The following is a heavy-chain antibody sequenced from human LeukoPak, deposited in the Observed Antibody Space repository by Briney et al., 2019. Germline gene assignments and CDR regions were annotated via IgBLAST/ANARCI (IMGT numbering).Heavy chain of an antibody. J-gene: IGHJ4*02. V-gene: IGHV3-21*01. D-gene: IGHD5/OR15-5a*01. CDR2: ISSSSSYI. CDR1: GFTFSSYS. Sequence: GGSLRFSCAASGFTFSSYSMNWVRQAPGKGLGWVSSISSSSSYIYYAASVKGRFTISRDNAKNSLYLQMNTLRAEDTAVYYCTRDRIVSDYWGQGTLVTVSS. CDR3: TRDRIVSDY.